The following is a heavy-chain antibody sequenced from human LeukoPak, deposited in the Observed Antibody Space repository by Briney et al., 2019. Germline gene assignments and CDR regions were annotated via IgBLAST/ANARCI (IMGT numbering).Heavy chain of an antibody. Sequence: PGGSLRLSCAASGFTFSSYVIHWVRQAPGKGLEWVAVMSYDGSYKYYADSVKGRCTISRDNSKNTLYPQMNSLRGEDTAVYYCARDSSGWSLNYYYYYMDVWGKGTTVTISS. CDR2: MSYDGSYK. CDR1: GFTFSSYV. D-gene: IGHD6-19*01. V-gene: IGHV3-30*04. J-gene: IGHJ6*03. CDR3: ARDSSGWSLNYYYYYMDV.